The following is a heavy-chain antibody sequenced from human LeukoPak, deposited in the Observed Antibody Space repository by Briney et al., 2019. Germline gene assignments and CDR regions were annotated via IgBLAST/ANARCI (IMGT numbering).Heavy chain of an antibody. CDR3: ASSPPGSYDILP. CDR2: IYTSGST. CDR1: GVSISSYY. J-gene: IGHJ5*02. Sequence: SETLSLTCTASGVSISSYYWSWIRQPAGKGLEWIGRIYTSGSTNYNPSLKSRVTMSVDTSKNQFSLKLSSVTAADTAVYYCASSPPGSYDILPWGQGTLVTVSS. D-gene: IGHD3-9*01. V-gene: IGHV4-4*07.